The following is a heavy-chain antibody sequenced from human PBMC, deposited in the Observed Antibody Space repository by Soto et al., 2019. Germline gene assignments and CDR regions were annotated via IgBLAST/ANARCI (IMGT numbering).Heavy chain of an antibody. CDR2: ISSSGSTI. J-gene: IGHJ4*02. Sequence: PGGSLRLSCAASGFTFSSYEMNWVRHAPGKGLEWVSYISSSGSTIYYADSVRGRFIVSREDSKRIVYLQMNSLKSEDTAVYYCSGHGGFSAPWGPGTLVTVSS. D-gene: IGHD3-16*01. V-gene: IGHV3-48*03. CDR1: GFTFSSYE. CDR3: SGHGGFSAP.